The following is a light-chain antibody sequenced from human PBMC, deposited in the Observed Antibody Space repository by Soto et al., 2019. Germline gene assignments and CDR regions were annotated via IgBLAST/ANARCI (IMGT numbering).Light chain of an antibody. CDR1: QGITNY. J-gene: IGKJ5*01. Sequence: DVQLTQSPSFLSASVGDRVTITCRASQGITNYLAWYQQKPGKAPKPLIYTASTLQSGVPSRFSGSGAGAEFTLTITGLQPEDFAIYYCQQYGSSPITFGQGTRLEIK. V-gene: IGKV1-9*01. CDR2: TAS. CDR3: QQYGSSPIT.